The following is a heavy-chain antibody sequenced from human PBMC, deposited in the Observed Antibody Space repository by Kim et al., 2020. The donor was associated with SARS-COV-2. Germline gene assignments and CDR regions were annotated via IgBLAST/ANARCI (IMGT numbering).Heavy chain of an antibody. CDR1: GFTFSSYG. CDR3: AREQWRANNGMDV. CDR2: IWYDGSNK. Sequence: GGSLRLSCAASGFTFSSYGMHWVRQAPGKGLEWVAVIWYDGSNKYYADSVKGRFTISRDNSKNTLYLQMNSLRAEDTAVYYCAREQWRANNGMDVWGQGTTVTVSS. V-gene: IGHV3-33*01. D-gene: IGHD6-19*01. J-gene: IGHJ6*02.